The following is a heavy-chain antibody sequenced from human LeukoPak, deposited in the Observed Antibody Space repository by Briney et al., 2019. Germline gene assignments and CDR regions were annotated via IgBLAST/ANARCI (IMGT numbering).Heavy chain of an antibody. D-gene: IGHD1-26*01. CDR3: ARDRSIVGATPYFDY. CDR2: INPDGGST. Sequence: ASVKVSCKASGYTFTNYYMHWVRQAPGQGLEWVGVINPDGGSTTYAQKSQGRVTMTWDTSTSTVYMDLSSLRSEDTAVYFCARDRSIVGATPYFDYWGQGTLVTVSS. J-gene: IGHJ4*02. CDR1: GYTFTNYY. V-gene: IGHV1-46*01.